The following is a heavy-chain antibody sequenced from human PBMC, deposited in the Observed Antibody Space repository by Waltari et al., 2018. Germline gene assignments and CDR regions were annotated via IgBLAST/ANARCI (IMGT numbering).Heavy chain of an antibody. V-gene: IGHV3-21*01. Sequence: EVQLVESGGGLVKPGGSLRLSCAASGFTFSSYSMNWVRQAPGKGLEWVSSISSSSSYIYYADAVKGRFTISRDNAKNSLYLQMNSLRAEDTAVYYCAREPGDYVWGSYRSVWFDPWGQGTLVTVS. D-gene: IGHD3-16*02. CDR2: ISSSSSYI. CDR1: GFTFSSYS. J-gene: IGHJ5*02. CDR3: AREPGDYVWGSYRSVWFDP.